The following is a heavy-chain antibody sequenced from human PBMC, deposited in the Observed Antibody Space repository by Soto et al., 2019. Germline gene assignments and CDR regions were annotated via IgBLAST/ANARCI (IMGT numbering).Heavy chain of an antibody. J-gene: IGHJ3*02. CDR3: ARGHYDSSGYYYRFSDHDAFDI. Sequence: SETLSLTCAVSGGSISSGGYSWSWIRQPPGKGLEWIGYIYHSGSTYYNPSLKSRVTISVDRSKNQFSLKLSSVTAADTAVYYCARGHYDSSGYYYRFSDHDAFDIWGQRTMVTVSS. D-gene: IGHD3-22*01. CDR2: IYHSGST. CDR1: GGSISSGGYS. V-gene: IGHV4-30-2*01.